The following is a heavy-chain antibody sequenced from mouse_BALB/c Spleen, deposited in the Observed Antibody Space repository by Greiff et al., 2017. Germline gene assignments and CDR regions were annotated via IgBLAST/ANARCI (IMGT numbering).Heavy chain of an antibody. Sequence: EVQLQQSGAELVRPGALVKLSCKASGFNIKDYYMHWVKQRPEQGLEWIGWIDPENGNTIYDPKFQGKASITADTSSNTAYLQLSSLTSEDTAVYYCAILGRGGFAYWGQGTLVTVSA. J-gene: IGHJ3*01. CDR1: GFNIKDYY. CDR3: AILGRGGFAY. D-gene: IGHD4-1*01. CDR2: IDPENGNT. V-gene: IGHV14-1*02.